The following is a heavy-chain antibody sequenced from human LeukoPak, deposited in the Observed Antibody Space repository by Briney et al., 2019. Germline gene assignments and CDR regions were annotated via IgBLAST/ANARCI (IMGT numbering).Heavy chain of an antibody. D-gene: IGHD3-22*01. Sequence: ASVKVSCKASGYTFTGYYMHWVRQAPGQGLEWMGWINPNSGGTNYAQKFQGRVTMTRDTSISTAYMGLSRLSSDDTAVYYCARRGADSSGYYISFDYWGQGTLVTVSP. V-gene: IGHV1-2*02. CDR1: GYTFTGYY. J-gene: IGHJ4*02. CDR3: ARRGADSSGYYISFDY. CDR2: INPNSGGT.